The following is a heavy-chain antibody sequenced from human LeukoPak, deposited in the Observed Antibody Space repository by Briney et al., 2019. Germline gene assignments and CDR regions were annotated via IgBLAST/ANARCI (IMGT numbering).Heavy chain of an antibody. CDR1: RLTLSSYC. D-gene: IGHD3-10*01. Sequence: GGSLRLSCAASRLTLSSYCIHWVSQARGRGREWVVAISNDGNNKYYTDSVKERFTISRDDSKNTLYLQVKSLIGEDTAVFYCAKEVFVGSGSYPDYWGQGTLVIVSS. CDR3: AKEVFVGSGSYPDY. V-gene: IGHV3-30*18. J-gene: IGHJ4*02. CDR2: ISNDGNNK.